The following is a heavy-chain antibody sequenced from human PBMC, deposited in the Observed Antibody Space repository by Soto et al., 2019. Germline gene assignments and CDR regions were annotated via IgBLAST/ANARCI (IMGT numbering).Heavy chain of an antibody. Sequence: PGGSLRLSCAASGFTFSSYAMTWVRQAPGKGLEWVSIISGSGGSTYYADSVKGRFTISRDNSKNTLSLHINSLRVEDTAVYYCAKGPWFGELDYWGQGTLVTVSS. J-gene: IGHJ4*02. V-gene: IGHV3-23*01. CDR2: ISGSGGST. CDR1: GFTFSSYA. CDR3: AKGPWFGELDY. D-gene: IGHD3-10*01.